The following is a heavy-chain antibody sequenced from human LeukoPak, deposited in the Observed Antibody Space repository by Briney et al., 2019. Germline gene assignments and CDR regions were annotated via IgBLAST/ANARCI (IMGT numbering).Heavy chain of an antibody. J-gene: IGHJ4*02. Sequence: PSETLSLTCAVYGGSFSGYYWSWIRQPPGKGLEWIGEINHSGSTNYNPSLKSRVTISVDTSKNQFSLKLSSVTAADTAVYYCAYGPIHSQFDYWGQGTLVTVSS. V-gene: IGHV4-34*01. CDR3: AYGPIHSQFDY. CDR2: INHSGST. D-gene: IGHD3-10*01. CDR1: GGSFSGYY.